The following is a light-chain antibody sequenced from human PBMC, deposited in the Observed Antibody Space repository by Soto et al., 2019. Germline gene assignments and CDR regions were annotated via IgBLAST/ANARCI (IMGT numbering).Light chain of an antibody. CDR2: EVT. Sequence: QSALTQPASVCGSPGQSITISCTGTSSDVGSYNLVSWYRQHPGKAPKLMIYEVTKRPSGVSNRFSGSKSGNTASLTISGLQAEDEAEYYCCSYAGSSTFNYVFGTGTKLTVL. CDR1: SSDVGSYNL. J-gene: IGLJ1*01. CDR3: CSYAGSSTFNYV. V-gene: IGLV2-23*02.